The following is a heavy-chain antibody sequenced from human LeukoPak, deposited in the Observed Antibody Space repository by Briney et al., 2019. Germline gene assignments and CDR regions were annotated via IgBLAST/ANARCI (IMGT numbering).Heavy chain of an antibody. CDR1: GGSTSSSTYY. D-gene: IGHD1-1*01. CDR2: IYDSGST. V-gene: IGHV4-39*07. J-gene: IGHJ6*02. CDR3: ARRNDGMDV. Sequence: SETLSLTCTVSGGSTSSSTYYWDWIRQPPGKGLEWIGNIYDSGSTHYNPSLESRVTISVDTSKNQFSLKLSSVTAADTAVYYCARRNDGMDVWGQGTTVTVSS.